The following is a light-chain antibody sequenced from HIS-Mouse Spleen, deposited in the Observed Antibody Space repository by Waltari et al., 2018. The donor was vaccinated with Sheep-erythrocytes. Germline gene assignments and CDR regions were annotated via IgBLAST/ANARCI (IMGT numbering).Light chain of an antibody. CDR3: CSYAGSYNHV. Sequence: QSALTQPRSVSGSPGQSVTISCTGTRSDVGGYNYGSWHQQHPGKAPKLMIYDVSKRPSGVPDRFSGSKSGNTASLTISGLQAEDEADYYCCSYAGSYNHVFATGTKVTVL. CDR2: DVS. V-gene: IGLV2-11*01. CDR1: RSDVGGYNY. J-gene: IGLJ1*01.